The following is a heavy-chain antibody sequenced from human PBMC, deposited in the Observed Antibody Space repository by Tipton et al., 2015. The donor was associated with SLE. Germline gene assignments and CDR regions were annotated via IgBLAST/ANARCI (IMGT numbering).Heavy chain of an antibody. Sequence: TLSLTCTVSGGSMNSYYWSWIRQSPGKALEWIGYIYHTGSAGYNPSLNSRATMSLDTSKNQISLKLTSVNDADTAVYYCARGSVRADDYWGQGTLVTVSS. V-gene: IGHV4-59*01. CDR1: GGSMNSYY. CDR3: ARGSVRADDY. CDR2: IYHTGSA. J-gene: IGHJ4*02.